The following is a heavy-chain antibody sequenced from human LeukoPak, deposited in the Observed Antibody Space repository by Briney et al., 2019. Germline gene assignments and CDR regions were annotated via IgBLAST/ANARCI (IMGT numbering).Heavy chain of an antibody. J-gene: IGHJ5*02. CDR2: FDPEDGET. Sequence: ASVKVSCKVSGYTLTELSMHWVRQAPGKGLEWMGGFDPEDGETIYAQKFQGRVTMTDDTSTDTAYMELSSLRSEDTAVYYCATLLGGSSGYYDNWFDPWGQGTQVTVSS. CDR1: GYTLTELS. V-gene: IGHV1-24*01. CDR3: ATLLGGSSGYYDNWFDP. D-gene: IGHD3-22*01.